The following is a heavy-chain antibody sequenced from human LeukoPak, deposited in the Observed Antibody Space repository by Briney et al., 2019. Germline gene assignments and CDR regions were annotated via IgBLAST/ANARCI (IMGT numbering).Heavy chain of an antibody. CDR2: IYTSGST. V-gene: IGHV4-61*02. CDR3: ARVTGYMTEDFFDY. Sequence: SQTLSLTCTVSGGSISSGSYYWSWIRQPAGKGLEWIGRIYTSGSTNYNPSLKSRVTISVDTSKNQFSLRLSSVTAADTAVYYCARVTGYMTEDFFDYWGQGTLVTVSS. CDR1: GGSISSGSYY. J-gene: IGHJ4*02. D-gene: IGHD6-13*01.